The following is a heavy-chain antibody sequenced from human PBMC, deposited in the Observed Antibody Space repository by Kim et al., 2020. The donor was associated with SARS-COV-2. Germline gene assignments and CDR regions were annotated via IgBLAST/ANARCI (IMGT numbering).Heavy chain of an antibody. CDR2: ISGSGGST. V-gene: IGHV3-23*01. CDR1: GFTFSSYA. Sequence: GGSLRLSCAASGFTFSSYAMSWVRQAPGKGLEWVSAISGSGGSTYYADSVKGRFTISRDNSKNTLYLQMNSLRAEDTAVYYCAKGMEKAAAGGPLYYYGMDVWGQGTTVTVSS. D-gene: IGHD6-13*01. J-gene: IGHJ6*02. CDR3: AKGMEKAAAGGPLYYYGMDV.